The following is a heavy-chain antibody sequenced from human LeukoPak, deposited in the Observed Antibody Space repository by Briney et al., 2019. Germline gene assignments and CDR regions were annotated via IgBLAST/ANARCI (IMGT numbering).Heavy chain of an antibody. Sequence: GGSLRLSCAASGFTFEDYDMNWVRHAPGKGLEWVSGIKWNGGSTGYADSVRGRFTISRDNAKNSLYLQVNSLRAEDTALYYCARDRNDYDFWSGYSMSYFDYWGQGTLVTVSS. D-gene: IGHD3-3*01. CDR1: GFTFEDYD. V-gene: IGHV3-20*04. CDR3: ARDRNDYDFWSGYSMSYFDY. CDR2: IKWNGGST. J-gene: IGHJ4*02.